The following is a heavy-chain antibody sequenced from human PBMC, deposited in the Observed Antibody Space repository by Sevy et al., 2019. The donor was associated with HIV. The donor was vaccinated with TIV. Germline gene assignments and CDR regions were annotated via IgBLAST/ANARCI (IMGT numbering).Heavy chain of an antibody. CDR3: ARDLGVTGTTQGIDY. Sequence: GGSLRPSCAASGFTFSSYSMNWVRQAPGKGLEWVSYISSSSSTIYYADSVKGRFTISRDNAKNSLYLQMNSLRAEDTAVYYCARDLGVTGTTQGIDYWGQGTLVTVSS. CDR1: GFTFSSYS. D-gene: IGHD1-20*01. CDR2: ISSSSSTI. V-gene: IGHV3-48*01. J-gene: IGHJ4*02.